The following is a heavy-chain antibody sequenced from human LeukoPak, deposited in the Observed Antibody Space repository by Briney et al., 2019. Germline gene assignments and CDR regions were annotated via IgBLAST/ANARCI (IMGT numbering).Heavy chain of an antibody. CDR3: ARHGPTYDSSGYYLSY. Sequence: GESLKISCKGSGYSFTSYWIGWVRQMPGKGLEWMGIIYPGDSDTRYSPSFQGQVTISADKSISTAYLQWSSLKASDTAMYYCARHGPTYDSSGYYLSYWGQGTLVTVSP. CDR1: GYSFTSYW. CDR2: IYPGDSDT. J-gene: IGHJ4*02. V-gene: IGHV5-51*01. D-gene: IGHD3-22*01.